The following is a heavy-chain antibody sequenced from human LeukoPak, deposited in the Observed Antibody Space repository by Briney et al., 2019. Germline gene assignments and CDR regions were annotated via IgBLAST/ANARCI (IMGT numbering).Heavy chain of an antibody. D-gene: IGHD6-13*01. CDR3: ARDSIAAAGIS. V-gene: IGHV3-48*01. CDR1: GFTFSSYS. Sequence: PGGSLRLSCAASGFTFSSYSMNWVRQAPGKGLEWVSYISSSSSTIYYADSVKGRFTISRDNAKNSLYLQMNSLRAEDTAVYYCARDSIAAAGISWGQGTLVTVSS. CDR2: ISSSSSTI. J-gene: IGHJ4*02.